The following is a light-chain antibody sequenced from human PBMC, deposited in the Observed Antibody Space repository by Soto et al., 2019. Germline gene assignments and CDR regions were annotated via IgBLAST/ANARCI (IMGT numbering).Light chain of an antibody. V-gene: IGLV4-60*03. Sequence: QLVLTQSSSASASLGSSVRLTCTLSSGHRRNIIAWHQQQPGKAPPFLMKLEGSGSYIKGSGVPDRFSGSSSETDRSLTISSLQSEGEPDYCCETWDSNPSVLGGGTKLTVL. J-gene: IGLJ3*02. CDR3: ETWDSNPSV. CDR2: LEGSGSY. CDR1: SGHRRNI.